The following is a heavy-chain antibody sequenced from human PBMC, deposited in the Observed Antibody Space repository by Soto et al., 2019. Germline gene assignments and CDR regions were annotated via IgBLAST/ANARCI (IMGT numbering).Heavy chain of an antibody. Sequence: ASVKVSCKASGYTFTIYAMHWVRQAPGQRLEWMGWINAGNGNTKYSQKFQGRVTITRDTSASTAYMELSSLRSEDTAVYYCAREDYYFCRLNRFAPPAQRTPVPVSS. J-gene: IGHJ5*02. V-gene: IGHV1-3*01. CDR3: AREDYYFCRLNRFAP. CDR1: GYTFTIYA. CDR2: INAGNGNT. D-gene: IGHD3-22*01.